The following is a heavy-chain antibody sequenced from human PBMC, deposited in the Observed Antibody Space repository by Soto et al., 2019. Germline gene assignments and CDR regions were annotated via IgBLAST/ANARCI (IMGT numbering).Heavy chain of an antibody. CDR3: ARGPFARTLPCWFDP. Sequence: PSETLSLTCTVSGGSINSGAYYWSWIRQHPGKGLEWVGYIYYSGSTYYNPSLKSRVTISVDTSKNQFSLKLSSVTAADTAVYYCARGPFARTLPCWFDPWGQGTLVTVSS. CDR1: GGSINSGAYY. J-gene: IGHJ5*02. D-gene: IGHD1-26*01. V-gene: IGHV4-31*03. CDR2: IYYSGST.